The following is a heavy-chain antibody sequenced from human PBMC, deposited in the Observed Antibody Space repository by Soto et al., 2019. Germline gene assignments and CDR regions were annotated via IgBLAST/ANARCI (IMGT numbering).Heavy chain of an antibody. J-gene: IGHJ5*02. CDR3: AREAFYCTNGVCFGRHWFDP. V-gene: IGHV3-7*01. D-gene: IGHD2-8*01. Sequence: GGSLRLSCLVSGFSFSKYYMTWVRQVPGKGLEWVANMKEDGTDSYHVDSVRGRFTISRDNAKDLLFLQMNSLRGEDTAVYYCAREAFYCTNGVCFGRHWFDPWGQGTLVTVSS. CDR2: MKEDGTDS. CDR1: GFSFSKYY.